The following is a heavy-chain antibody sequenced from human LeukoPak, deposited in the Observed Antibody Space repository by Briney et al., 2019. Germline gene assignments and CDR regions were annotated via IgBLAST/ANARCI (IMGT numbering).Heavy chain of an antibody. J-gene: IGHJ4*02. CDR1: GGTFSSYA. D-gene: IGHD2-21*02. CDR2: IIPIFGTA. Sequence: SVKVSCKASGGTFSSYAISWMRQAPGQGLEWMGGIIPIFGTANYAQKFQGRVTITADKSTSTAYMELSSLRSEDTAVYYCASSARYCGGDCYSYYFDYWGQGTLVTVSS. CDR3: ASSARYCGGDCYSYYFDY. V-gene: IGHV1-69*06.